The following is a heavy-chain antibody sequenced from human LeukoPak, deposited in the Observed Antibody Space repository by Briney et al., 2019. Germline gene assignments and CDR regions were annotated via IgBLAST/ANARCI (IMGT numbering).Heavy chain of an antibody. CDR2: INHSGST. V-gene: IGHV4-34*01. J-gene: IGHJ4*02. Sequence: PSETLSLTCAVYGGSFSGYYWSWIRQPPGKGLEWIGEINHSGSTNYNPSLKSRVTISVDTSKNQFSLELSSVTAADTAVYYCASTGYYDSSGYRYWGQGTLVTVSS. D-gene: IGHD3-22*01. CDR1: GGSFSGYY. CDR3: ASTGYYDSSGYRY.